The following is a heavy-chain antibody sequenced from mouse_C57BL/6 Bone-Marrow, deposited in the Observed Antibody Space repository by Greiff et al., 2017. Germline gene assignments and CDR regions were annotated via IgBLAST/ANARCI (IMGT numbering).Heavy chain of an antibody. J-gene: IGHJ3*01. V-gene: IGHV4-1*01. CDR2: INPDSSTI. CDR3: ASPMITKAWFAY. D-gene: IGHD2-4*01. Sequence: GGSLKLSCAASGIDFSRYWMSWVRRAPGKGLEWIGEINPDSSTINYAPSLKDKFIISRDNAKNTLYLQMSKVRSEDTALYYCASPMITKAWFAYWGQGTLVTVSA. CDR1: GIDFSRYW.